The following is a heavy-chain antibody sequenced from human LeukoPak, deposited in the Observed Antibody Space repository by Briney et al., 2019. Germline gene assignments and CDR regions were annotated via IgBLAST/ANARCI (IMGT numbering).Heavy chain of an antibody. CDR1: GYTFIHYY. CDR2: MNPHSSGT. Sequence: ASVKVSCKASGYTFIHYYMHWVRQAPGQGLEWMRWMNPHSSGTNYAQKFRGGVTMTRDTSITTAYMELSSLRSDDTAVYYCARDVGEYCSSTNCYASHYWGQGTLVTVSS. J-gene: IGHJ4*02. D-gene: IGHD2-2*01. V-gene: IGHV1-2*02. CDR3: ARDVGEYCSSTNCYASHY.